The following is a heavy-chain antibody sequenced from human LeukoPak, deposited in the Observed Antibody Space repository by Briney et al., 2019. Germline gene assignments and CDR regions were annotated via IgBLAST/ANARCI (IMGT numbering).Heavy chain of an antibody. CDR2: MNPLSGNT. CDR1: GYSFVTSD. J-gene: IGHJ4*02. Sequence: ASVKVSCKASGYSFVTSDINWVQQAAGQGLEWMGWMNPLSGNTGYAQKFQGRVTMTRNTSTGTAYMELSSLRSEDTAVYYCVRSLAVDGTRAYWGQGTPVIVSS. CDR3: VRSLAVDGTRAY. D-gene: IGHD6-19*01. V-gene: IGHV1-8*01.